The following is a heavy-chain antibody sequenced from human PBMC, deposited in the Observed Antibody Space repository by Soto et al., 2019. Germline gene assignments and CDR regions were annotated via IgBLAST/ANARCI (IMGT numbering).Heavy chain of an antibody. Sequence: EVQMVETGGGLIQPGGSLRLSCAASGFTVSSNYMSWVRQAPGKGLEWVSVIYSGGSTYYADSVKGRFTISRDNSKNTLYLQMNSLRAEDTAVYYCARASGGNWFDPWGQGTLVTVSS. CDR3: ARASGGNWFDP. V-gene: IGHV3-53*02. D-gene: IGHD3-10*01. J-gene: IGHJ5*02. CDR2: IYSGGST. CDR1: GFTVSSNY.